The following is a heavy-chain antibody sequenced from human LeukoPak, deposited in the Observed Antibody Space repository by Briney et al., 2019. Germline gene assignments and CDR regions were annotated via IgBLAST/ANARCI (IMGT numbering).Heavy chain of an antibody. D-gene: IGHD3-9*01. CDR3: AREHYDILAPYYYYGMDV. J-gene: IGHJ6*02. V-gene: IGHV4-31*03. CDR1: GGSISSGGYY. CDR2: IYYSGST. Sequence: SETLSLTCTVSGGSISSGGYYWSWIRQHPGKGLEWIGYIYYSGSTYYNPSLKSRVTISVDTSKNQSSLKLSSVTAADTAVYYCAREHYDILAPYYYYGMDVWGQGTTVTVSS.